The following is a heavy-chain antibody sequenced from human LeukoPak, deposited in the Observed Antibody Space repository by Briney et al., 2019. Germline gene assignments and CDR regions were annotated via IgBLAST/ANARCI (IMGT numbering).Heavy chain of an antibody. CDR1: GFTFSSYS. CDR3: ARDPSWLVRSKNYYYYMDV. J-gene: IGHJ6*03. CDR2: ISSSSSYI. Sequence: GGSLRLSCAASGFTFSSYSMNWVRQAPGKGLEGVSSISSSSSYIYYADPVKGRFTISRGNAKNSLYLQTNSLRAEDTAVYYCARDPSWLVRSKNYYYYMDVWGKGPTVTVSS. D-gene: IGHD6-19*01. V-gene: IGHV3-21*01.